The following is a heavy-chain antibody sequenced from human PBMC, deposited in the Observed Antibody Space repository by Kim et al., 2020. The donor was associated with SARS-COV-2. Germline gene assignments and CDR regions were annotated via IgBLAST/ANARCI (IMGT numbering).Heavy chain of an antibody. CDR2: IYSGGGT. Sequence: GGSLRLSCATSGFTVSRNYMSWVRQAPGKGLDWVAVIYSGGGTYYADSVKDRFTISRDIFKNTLYLQMNSLRGDDTAVYYCAGGGTSYFYGMGVWGQGTTVIVSS. V-gene: IGHV3-66*01. J-gene: IGHJ6*02. CDR3: AGGGTSYFYGMGV. D-gene: IGHD3-16*01. CDR1: GFTVSRNY.